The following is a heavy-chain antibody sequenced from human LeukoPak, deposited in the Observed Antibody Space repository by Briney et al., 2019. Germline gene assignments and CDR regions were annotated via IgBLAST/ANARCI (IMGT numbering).Heavy chain of an antibody. Sequence: ASVKVSCKASGYTFTGYYMHWVRQAPGQELEWMGRINPNSGGTNYAQKFQGRVTMTRDTSISTAYMELSRLRSDDTAVYYCARVKSMGDGYNSQYFDCWGQGTLVTVSS. D-gene: IGHD5-24*01. V-gene: IGHV1-2*06. CDR1: GYTFTGYY. J-gene: IGHJ4*02. CDR2: INPNSGGT. CDR3: ARVKSMGDGYNSQYFDC.